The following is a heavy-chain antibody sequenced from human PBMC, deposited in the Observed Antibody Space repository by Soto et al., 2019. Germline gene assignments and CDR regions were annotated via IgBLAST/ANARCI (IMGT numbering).Heavy chain of an antibody. CDR3: ARGRYCINGRCFPNWFHS. D-gene: IGHD2-8*01. CDR2: IYKSATT. Sequence: SETLSLTCSVSGDSISTVDYFWAWIRQPPGQALEYIGYIYKSATTYYNPSFESRVAISLDTSKSQFSLNVTSVTAADTAVYFCARGRYCINGRCFPNWFHSCGQGTMVTVSS. J-gene: IGHJ5*01. CDR1: GDSISTVDYF. V-gene: IGHV4-30-4*01.